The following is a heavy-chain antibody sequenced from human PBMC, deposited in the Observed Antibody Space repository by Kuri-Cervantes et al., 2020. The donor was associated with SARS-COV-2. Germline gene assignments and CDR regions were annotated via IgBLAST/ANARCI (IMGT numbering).Heavy chain of an antibody. CDR3: ARELGVPAATYFDY. V-gene: IGHV3-48*01. J-gene: IGHJ4*02. CDR2: ISSSSSTI. D-gene: IGHD2-2*01. CDR1: GFTFSSYS. Sequence: GESLKISCAASGFTFSSYSMNWVRQAPGKGLEWVSYISSSSSTIYYADSVKGRFTISRDNAKNSLYLQMNSLRAEDTAVYYCARELGVPAATYFDYWGQGTLVTVSS.